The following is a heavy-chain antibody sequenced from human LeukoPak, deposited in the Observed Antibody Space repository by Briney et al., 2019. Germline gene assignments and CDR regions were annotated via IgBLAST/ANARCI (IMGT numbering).Heavy chain of an antibody. J-gene: IGHJ4*02. D-gene: IGHD2-21*01. CDR3: AKFLPTHIVVANYYFDY. Sequence: GGSLRLSCAASGFTFKNYWIHWVRQAPGKGLVWVSRINSDGSYTSYADSVKGRFTISRDNSKNTLYLQMNSLRAEDTAVYYCAKFLPTHIVVANYYFDYWGQGTLVTASS. V-gene: IGHV3-74*01. CDR2: INSDGSYT. CDR1: GFTFKNYW.